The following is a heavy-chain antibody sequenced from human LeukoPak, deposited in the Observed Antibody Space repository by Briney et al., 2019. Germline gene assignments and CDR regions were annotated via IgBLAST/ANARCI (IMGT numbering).Heavy chain of an antibody. V-gene: IGHV4-38-2*01. CDR2: SDHSGIT. CDR1: AYSISSGYR. Sequence: SETLSLTCAVSAYSISSGYRWGWLRQPPGKALECIGSSDHSGITYYNPSLKSRVTISVDTSNNQFYLELTTVTAADTAVYYCARYRDGHAPFDHWGQGTLVTVSS. J-gene: IGHJ4*02. D-gene: IGHD5-24*01. CDR3: ARYRDGHAPFDH.